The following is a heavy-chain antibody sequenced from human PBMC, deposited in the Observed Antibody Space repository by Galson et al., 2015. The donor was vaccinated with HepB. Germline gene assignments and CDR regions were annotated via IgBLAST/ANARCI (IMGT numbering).Heavy chain of an antibody. CDR1: GFTFSSYW. D-gene: IGHD2-15*01. V-gene: IGHV3-74*01. CDR2: INSDGSST. CDR3: ARGKGSVVVAGDYYGMDV. J-gene: IGHJ6*02. Sequence: SLRLSCAASGFTFSSYWMHWVRQAPGKGLVWVSRINSDGSSTSYADSVKGRFTISRDNAKNTLYLQMNSLRAEDTAVYYCARGKGSVVVAGDYYGMDVWGQGTTVTVSS.